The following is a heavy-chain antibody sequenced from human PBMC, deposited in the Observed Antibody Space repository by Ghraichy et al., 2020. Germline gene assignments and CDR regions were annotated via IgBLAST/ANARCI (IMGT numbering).Heavy chain of an antibody. CDR1: GGSFSGYY. V-gene: IGHV4-34*01. D-gene: IGHD5-12*01. CDR3: ARDEQVYSGYDLQRVFDN. Sequence: SETLSLTCAVYGGSFSGYYWSWIRQPPGKGLEWIGEINHSGSTNYNPSLKSRVTISVDTSKNQFSLKLSSVTAADTAVYYCARDEQVYSGYDLQRVFDNWGQGTLVTVSS. J-gene: IGHJ4*02. CDR2: INHSGST.